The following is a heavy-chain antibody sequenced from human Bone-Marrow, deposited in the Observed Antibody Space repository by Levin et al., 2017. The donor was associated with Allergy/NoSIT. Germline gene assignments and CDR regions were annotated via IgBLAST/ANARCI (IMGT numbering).Heavy chain of an antibody. CDR1: GYSISSGYY. Sequence: SETLSLTCAVSGYSISSGYYWGWIRQPPGKGLEWIGSIYHSGSTYYNPSLKSRVTISVDTSKNQFSLKLSSVTAADTAVYYCARVDTAMVSSPSIDYWGQGTLVTVSS. V-gene: IGHV4-38-2*01. J-gene: IGHJ4*02. CDR3: ARVDTAMVSSPSIDY. D-gene: IGHD5-18*01. CDR2: IYHSGST.